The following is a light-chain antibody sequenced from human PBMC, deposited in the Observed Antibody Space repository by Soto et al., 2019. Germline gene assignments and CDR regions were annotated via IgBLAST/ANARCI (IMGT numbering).Light chain of an antibody. J-gene: IGLJ1*01. V-gene: IGLV1-44*01. Sequence: QSVLTQPPSASGTPGQRVTISCSGSSSNIGSNTVNWYQQLPGTAPKLLIYNNNQRPSGVLDRFSGSKSGTSASLAISGLHSEDEADYYCAAWDDSLNGLVFGTGTKVTVL. CDR2: NNN. CDR3: AAWDDSLNGLV. CDR1: SSNIGSNT.